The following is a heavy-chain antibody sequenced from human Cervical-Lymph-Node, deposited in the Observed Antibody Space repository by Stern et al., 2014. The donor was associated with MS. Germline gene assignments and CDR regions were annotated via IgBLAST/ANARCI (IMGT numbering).Heavy chain of an antibody. D-gene: IGHD1-1*01. CDR3: ARDVQGDGNYNLDH. J-gene: IGHJ4*02. Sequence: EEQLVASGGGLVQPGGSLRLSCAASGFTLSRYWMHWVRQAQGKGLVWLSRMNNDGTTTTYADSVKGRFTISRDNAKNMVYLQVNSLRVDDTAVYYCARDVQGDGNYNLDHWGQGTLVTVSS. V-gene: IGHV3-74*01. CDR1: GFTLSRYW. CDR2: MNNDGTTT.